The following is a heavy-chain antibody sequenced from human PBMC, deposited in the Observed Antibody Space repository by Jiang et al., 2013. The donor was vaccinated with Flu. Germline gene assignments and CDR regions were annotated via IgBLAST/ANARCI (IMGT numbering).Heavy chain of an antibody. CDR2: ISSSSSTI. V-gene: IGHV3-48*02. Sequence: VQAWGVPSRLSCAASGFTFSSYSMNWVRQAPGKGLEWVSYISSSSSTIYYADSVKGRFTISRDNAKNSLYLQMNSLRDEDTAVYYCARDRRREGAFDIWGQGTMVTVSS. D-gene: IGHD1-26*01. CDR3: ARDRRREGAFDI. CDR1: GFTFSSYS. J-gene: IGHJ3*02.